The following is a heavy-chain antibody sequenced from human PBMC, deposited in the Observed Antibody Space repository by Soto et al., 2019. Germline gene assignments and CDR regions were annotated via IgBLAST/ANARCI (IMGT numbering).Heavy chain of an antibody. J-gene: IGHJ6*02. CDR1: GGTFSSYA. CDR2: IIPIFGTA. V-gene: IGHV1-69*01. D-gene: IGHD6-13*01. Sequence: QVQLVQSGAEVKKPGSSVKVSCKASGGTFSSYAISWVRQAPGQGLEWMGGIIPIFGTANYAQKFQGRVTITADESTSTAYMELSSLRSEDTAVYYCARAQYSSSFGYIDYYYYGMDVWGQGTTVTVSS. CDR3: ARAQYSSSFGYIDYYYYGMDV.